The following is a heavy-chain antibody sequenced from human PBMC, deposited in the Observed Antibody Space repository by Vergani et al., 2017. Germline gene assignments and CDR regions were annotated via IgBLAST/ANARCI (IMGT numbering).Heavy chain of an antibody. CDR3: AKELLGYCSGGSCFSLGY. CDR1: GFTFDDYT. V-gene: IGHV3-43*01. CDR2: ISWDGGST. D-gene: IGHD2-15*01. Sequence: EVQLVESGGVAVQPGGSLRLSCAASGFTFDDYTMHWVRQAPGKGLEWVSLISWDGGSTYYADSVKGRFTISRDNSKNSLYLQMNSLRTEDTALYYCAKELLGYCSGGSCFSLGYWGQGTLVTVSS. J-gene: IGHJ4*02.